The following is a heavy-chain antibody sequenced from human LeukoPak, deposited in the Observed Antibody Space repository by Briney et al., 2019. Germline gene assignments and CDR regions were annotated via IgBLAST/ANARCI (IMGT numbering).Heavy chain of an antibody. D-gene: IGHD2-8*01. Sequence: GGSLRLSCAASGFIFSSYSMNWVRQAPGKGLEWVSSISSSSIYIYYADSVKGRFTISRDNAKNSLYLQMNSLRAEDTAVYYCARVYLVDYWGQGTLVIVSS. CDR3: ARVYLVDY. V-gene: IGHV3-21*01. CDR1: GFIFSSYS. CDR2: ISSSSIYI. J-gene: IGHJ4*02.